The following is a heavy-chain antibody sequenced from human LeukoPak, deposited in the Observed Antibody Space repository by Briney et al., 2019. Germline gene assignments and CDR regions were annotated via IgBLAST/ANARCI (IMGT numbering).Heavy chain of an antibody. V-gene: IGHV6-1*01. J-gene: IGHJ5*02. CDR3: ARAPIAVAGPGASRWFDP. D-gene: IGHD6-19*01. CDR2: TYYRSKWYN. Sequence: SQTLSLTCAISGDIVSSNSAAWNWIRQSPSRGLEWLGRTYYRSKWYNDYAVSVKSRITINPDTSKNQFSLQLNSVTPEDTAVYYCARAPIAVAGPGASRWFDPWGQGTLVTVSS. CDR1: GDIVSSNSAA.